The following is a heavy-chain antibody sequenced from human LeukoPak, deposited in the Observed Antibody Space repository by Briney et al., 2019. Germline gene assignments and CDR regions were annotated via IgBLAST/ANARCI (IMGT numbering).Heavy chain of an antibody. J-gene: IGHJ6*03. CDR3: EYSSSYYYYMDV. CDR1: GGSISGYY. Sequence: SETLSLTCSVSGGSISGYYWGWIRQPAGKGLEWIGRIYSSGGTNYSPSLQSRVTMSVDTSTNQFSLRLTSVTAADTAVYYCEYSSSYYYYMDVWGKGTTVTVSS. V-gene: IGHV4-4*07. D-gene: IGHD6-6*01. CDR2: IYSSGGT.